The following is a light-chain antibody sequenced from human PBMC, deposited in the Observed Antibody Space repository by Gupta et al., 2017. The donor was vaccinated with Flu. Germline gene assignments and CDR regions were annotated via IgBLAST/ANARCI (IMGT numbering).Light chain of an antibody. V-gene: IGKV1-5*03. Sequence: PSTLSASVGDRGTITCRASQSISKWLAWYLQKPGQAPKLLIYKASKLQNGVPSRFSGRGSGTEFTLTISSRQPEDFATYYCHQYNSYSWTFGQGTKVEIK. J-gene: IGKJ1*01. CDR1: QSISKW. CDR3: HQYNSYSWT. CDR2: KAS.